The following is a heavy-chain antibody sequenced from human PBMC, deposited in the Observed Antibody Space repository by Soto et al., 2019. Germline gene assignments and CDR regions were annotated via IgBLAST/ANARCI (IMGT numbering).Heavy chain of an antibody. CDR1: GFTFDEHT. Sequence: PGGSLRLSCVVSGFTFDEHTMHWVRQAPGKGLEWVSVISYDGSNKYYAESVKGRFTISRDNSKNTLYLQMNSLRAEDTAVYYCARDRASYYYDSSGYSLWGQGTMVTVSS. CDR2: ISYDGSNK. V-gene: IGHV3-30-3*01. CDR3: ARDRASYYYDSSGYSL. J-gene: IGHJ3*01. D-gene: IGHD3-22*01.